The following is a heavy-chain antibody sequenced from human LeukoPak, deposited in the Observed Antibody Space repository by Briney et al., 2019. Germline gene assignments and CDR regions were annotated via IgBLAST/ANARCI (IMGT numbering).Heavy chain of an antibody. CDR3: ARARQKIVGATSPLDY. CDR1: GFTFSSYS. V-gene: IGHV3-48*01. Sequence: PGGSLRLSCAASGFTFSSYSMNWVRQAPGKGLEWVSYISSSSSTIYYADSVKGRFTISRDNAKNSLYLQMNSLRAEDTAVYYCARARQKIVGATSPLDYWGQGTLVTVSS. D-gene: IGHD1-26*01. J-gene: IGHJ4*02. CDR2: ISSSSSTI.